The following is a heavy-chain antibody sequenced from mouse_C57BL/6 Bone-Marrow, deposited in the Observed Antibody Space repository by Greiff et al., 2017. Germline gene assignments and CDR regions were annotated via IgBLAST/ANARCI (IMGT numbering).Heavy chain of an antibody. CDR2: ISSGGSYP. J-gene: IGHJ4*01. CDR3: ARQSEAMDY. V-gene: IGHV5-6*01. Sequence: EVHLVESGGDLVKPGGSLKLSCAASGFTFSSYGMSWVRQTPDKRLEWVATISSGGSYPYYPDSVKGRFTISRDNAKNTLYLQMSSLKSEDTAMYYCARQSEAMDYWGQGTSVTVSS. CDR1: GFTFSSYG.